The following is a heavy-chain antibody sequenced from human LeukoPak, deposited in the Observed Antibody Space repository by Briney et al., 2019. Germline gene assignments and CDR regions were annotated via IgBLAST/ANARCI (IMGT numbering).Heavy chain of an antibody. CDR1: GYTFSSAW. J-gene: IGHJ4*02. CDR3: VSDIPPPPAYGFGY. Sequence: PGGSLRLSCDASGYTFSSAWMSWVRKVPGKGLEWVGRIKAKADGGTTDYAAYVKNRFTISRDDSRNTVYLQMNSLKIEDTAVYYCVSDIPPPPAYGFGYWGQGTLVTVSS. V-gene: IGHV3-15*01. CDR2: IKAKADGGTT. D-gene: IGHD2-21*01.